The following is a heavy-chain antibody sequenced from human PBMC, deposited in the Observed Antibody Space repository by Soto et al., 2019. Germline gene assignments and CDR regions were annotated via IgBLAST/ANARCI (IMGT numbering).Heavy chain of an antibody. Sequence: GESLKISCKGSGCSFTSYWIGWVRQMPGKGLEWMGIIYPGDSDTRYSPSFQGQVTISADKSISTAYLQWSSLKASDTAMYYCARSKSQSYYYYGMDVWGQGTTVTVSS. V-gene: IGHV5-51*01. J-gene: IGHJ6*02. CDR3: ARSKSQSYYYYGMDV. CDR1: GCSFTSYW. CDR2: IYPGDSDT.